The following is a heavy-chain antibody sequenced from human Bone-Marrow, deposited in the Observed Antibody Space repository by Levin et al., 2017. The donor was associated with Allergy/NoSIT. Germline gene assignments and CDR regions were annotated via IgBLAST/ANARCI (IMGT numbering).Heavy chain of an antibody. CDR1: GYTFTSYW. CDR3: ARVASNAMGVFSSAGWYFDL. CDR2: IFPGYSDT. V-gene: IGHV5-51*01. D-gene: IGHD3-16*01. Sequence: GGSLRLSCKGSGYTFTSYWIALVRQMPGQGLELPGIIFPGYSDTRYSPSFHGQVTISADKSLNTAFLQWSSLKASDTAMYYCARVASNAMGVFSSAGWYFDLWGRGTRVIVSS. J-gene: IGHJ2*01.